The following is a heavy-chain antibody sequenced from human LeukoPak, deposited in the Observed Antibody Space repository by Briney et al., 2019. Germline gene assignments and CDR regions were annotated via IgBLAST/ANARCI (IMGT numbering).Heavy chain of an antibody. J-gene: IGHJ6*03. CDR2: IYTSGST. D-gene: IGHD6-19*01. CDR3: ARASEIPGYSSGWTYYMDV. Sequence: SETLSLTCTVSGGSISSYYWSWIRQPAGKGLEWIGRIYTSGSTNYNPSLKSRVTISVDTSKNQFSLKLSSVTAADTAVYYCARASEIPGYSSGWTYYMDVWGKGTTVTVSS. V-gene: IGHV4-4*07. CDR1: GGSISSYY.